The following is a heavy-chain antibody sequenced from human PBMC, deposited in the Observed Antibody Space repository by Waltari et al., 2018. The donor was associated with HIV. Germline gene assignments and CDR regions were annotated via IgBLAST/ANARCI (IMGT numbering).Heavy chain of an antibody. D-gene: IGHD6-13*01. J-gene: IGHJ4*02. CDR3: AREAEYSSSPFDY. V-gene: IGHV4-38-2*02. CDR1: GYSISSGYY. Sequence: QVQLQESGPGLVKPSETLSLTCAVSGYSISSGYYWGWIRQPPGKGLEWFGSIYHSGSTYYNPSLKSRVTISVDTSKNQFSLKLSSVTAADTAVYYCAREAEYSSSPFDYWGQGTLVTVSS. CDR2: IYHSGST.